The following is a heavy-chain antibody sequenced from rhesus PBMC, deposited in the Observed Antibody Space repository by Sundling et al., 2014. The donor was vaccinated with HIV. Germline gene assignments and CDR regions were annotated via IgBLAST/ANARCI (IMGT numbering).Heavy chain of an antibody. D-gene: IGHD3-3*01. CDR1: GYTFTNYY. CDR3: ARDGAESGNYLNFDY. V-gene: IGHV1-138*01. Sequence: QVRLVQSGAEVKKPGSSVKVSCKASGYTFTNYYMQWVRQAPGQGLEWMGEISPKTGGTNYAQKFQGRVTMTRDTSTNTSYMELSSLRSEDTAVYFCARDGAESGNYLNFDYWGQGVLVTVSS. J-gene: IGHJ4*01. CDR2: ISPKTGGT.